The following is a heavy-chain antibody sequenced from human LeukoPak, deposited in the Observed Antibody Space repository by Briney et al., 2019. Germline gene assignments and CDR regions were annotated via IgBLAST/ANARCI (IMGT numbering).Heavy chain of an antibody. J-gene: IGHJ4*02. D-gene: IGHD2-21*01. V-gene: IGHV4-30-4*08. CDR2: IYYSGST. CDR3: ARDSGAYCGGDCYASFDN. Sequence: SQTLSLTCTVSGGSISSGDYYWSWIRQPPGKGLEWIGYIYYSGSTYYNPSLKSRVTISVDTSKNQFSLKLSSVTAADTAVYYCARDSGAYCGGDCYASFDNWGQGTLVTVSS. CDR1: GGSISSGDYY.